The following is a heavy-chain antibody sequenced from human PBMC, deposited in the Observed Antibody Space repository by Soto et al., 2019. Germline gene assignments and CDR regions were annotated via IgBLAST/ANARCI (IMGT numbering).Heavy chain of an antibody. Sequence: QVQLVESGGGVVQPGRSLRLSCAASGFTFSTYGMFWVRQPPGKGLEWVAAIPSDGSNKYYADSVKGRFTISRDNSKNTLVLQMDSLRTEDTAVYYCAKDFHPSQSYALYNGFAPWGQGTLVTVSS. V-gene: IGHV3-30*18. CDR2: IPSDGSNK. D-gene: IGHD3-16*01. CDR1: GFTFSTYG. CDR3: AKDFHPSQSYALYNGFAP. J-gene: IGHJ5*02.